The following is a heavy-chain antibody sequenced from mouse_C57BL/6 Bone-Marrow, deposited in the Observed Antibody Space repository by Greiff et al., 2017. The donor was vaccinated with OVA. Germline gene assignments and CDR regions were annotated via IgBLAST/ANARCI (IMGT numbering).Heavy chain of an antibody. V-gene: IGHV6-3*01. D-gene: IGHD1-1*01. CDR1: GFTFSNYW. CDR2: IRLKSDNYAT. Sequence: EVQGVESGGGLVQPGGSMKLSCVASGFTFSNYWMNWVRQSPEKGLEWVAQIRLKSDNYATHYAESVKGRFTISRDDSKSSVYLQMNNLRAEDTGIYYCTLYYYGSVRYFDVWGTGTTVTVSS. J-gene: IGHJ1*03. CDR3: TLYYYGSVRYFDV.